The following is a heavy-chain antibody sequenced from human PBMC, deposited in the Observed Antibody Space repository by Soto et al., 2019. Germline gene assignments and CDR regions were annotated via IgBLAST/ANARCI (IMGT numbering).Heavy chain of an antibody. CDR2: IYYSGST. CDR3: ATLYYYGSGSGDGMDV. V-gene: IGHV4-39*01. D-gene: IGHD3-10*01. Sequence: QLQLQESGPGLVKPSETLSLTCTVSGGSISSSSYYWGWIRQPPGKGLECIGSIYYSGSTYYNPSLKSRVTISVDTSKNQFSLKLSSVTAADTAVYYCATLYYYGSGSGDGMDVWGQGTTVTVSS. CDR1: GGSISSSSYY. J-gene: IGHJ6*02.